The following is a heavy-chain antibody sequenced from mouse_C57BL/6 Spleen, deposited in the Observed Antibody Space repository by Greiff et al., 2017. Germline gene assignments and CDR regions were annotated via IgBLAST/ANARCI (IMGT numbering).Heavy chain of an antibody. CDR1: GYTFTSYW. CDR3: ANYGSSYPFDY. V-gene: IGHV1S81*02. J-gene: IGHJ2*01. CDR2: INPSNGRT. Sequence: QVQLQQPGAELVKPGASVKLSCKASGYTFTSYWMHWVKQRPGPGLEWIGEINPSNGRTNYNEKFKSKATLTVDKSSSTAYMQLSSLTSEDSAVYYCANYGSSYPFDYWGQGTTLTVSS. D-gene: IGHD1-1*01.